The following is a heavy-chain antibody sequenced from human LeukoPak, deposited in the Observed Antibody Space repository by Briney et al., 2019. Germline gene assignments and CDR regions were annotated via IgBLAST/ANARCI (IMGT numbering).Heavy chain of an antibody. CDR3: ARDRGYCSGGSCYLHREYYFDY. J-gene: IGHJ4*02. V-gene: IGHV1-2*06. Sequence: GASVKVSCKTSGYTFTDSYIHWVRQAPGQGLEWMGRINPNSGDPNYPQKFQGRVTMTRDTSISTAYMELSRLRSDDTAVYYCARDRGYCSGGSCYLHREYYFDYWGQGTLVTVSS. CDR2: INPNSGDP. CDR1: GYTFTDSY. D-gene: IGHD2-15*01.